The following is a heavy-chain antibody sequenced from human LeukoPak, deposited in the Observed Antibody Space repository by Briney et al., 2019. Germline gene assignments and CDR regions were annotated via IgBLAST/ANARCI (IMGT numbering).Heavy chain of an antibody. CDR3: ARGGVTAMVTNSEY. CDR1: GYTFTDYY. CDR2: INPNRGGT. D-gene: IGHD5-18*01. J-gene: IGHJ4*02. V-gene: IGHV1-2*02. Sequence: ASVKVSCKASGYTFTDYYMHWVRQAPGQGLEWMGWINPNRGGTTYAQKFQGRVTMTRDTSISIAYMELSRLRSDDTAVYYCARGGVTAMVTNSEYWGQGTLVTVSS.